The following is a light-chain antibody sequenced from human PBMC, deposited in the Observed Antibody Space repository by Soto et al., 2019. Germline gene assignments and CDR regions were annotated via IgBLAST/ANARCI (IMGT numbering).Light chain of an antibody. CDR3: QQSYSTPYT. Sequence: DIQVTQSPSSLSASVGDRVTISCRASQSISTYLNWYQHKPGKAPKLLIHAASSLRSGVPSRFSGSAYGTDFTLTISSLPPEDFATYYCQQSYSTPYTCGQGTKLEIK. CDR1: QSISTY. J-gene: IGKJ2*01. CDR2: AAS. V-gene: IGKV1-39*01.